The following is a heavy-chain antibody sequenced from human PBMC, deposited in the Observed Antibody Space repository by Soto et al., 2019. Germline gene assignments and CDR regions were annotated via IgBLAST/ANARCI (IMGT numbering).Heavy chain of an antibody. CDR2: IYYSGST. CDR3: ARGKSSSWYYYYGMDV. D-gene: IGHD6-13*01. CDR1: GGSISSYY. J-gene: IGHJ6*02. Sequence: PSETLSLTCTVSGGSISSYYWSWIRQPPGKGLEWIGYIYYSGSTNYNPSLKSRVTISVDTSKNQFSLKLSSVTAADTAVYYCARGKSSSWYYYYGMDVWGQGNTVTVS. V-gene: IGHV4-59*01.